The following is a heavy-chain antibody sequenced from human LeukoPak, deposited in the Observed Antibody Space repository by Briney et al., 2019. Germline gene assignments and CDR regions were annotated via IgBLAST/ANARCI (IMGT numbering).Heavy chain of an antibody. Sequence: GGYLRLSCKASGFTFNGYSMNWVRPAPGKGLEWVSSISTSSSYIYYADSVKGRFTISRNNPKNSLYLQMNSLRAEDTAVYYCARNRGDPSYFDYWGQGTLVTVSS. CDR1: GFTFNGYS. CDR2: ISTSSSYI. V-gene: IGHV3-21*01. D-gene: IGHD4-17*01. CDR3: ARNRGDPSYFDY. J-gene: IGHJ4*02.